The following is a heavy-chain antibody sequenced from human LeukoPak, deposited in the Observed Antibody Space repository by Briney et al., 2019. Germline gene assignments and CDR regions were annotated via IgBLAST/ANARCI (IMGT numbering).Heavy chain of an antibody. J-gene: IGHJ4*02. Sequence: SETLSLTCTVSGGSISSSSYYWGWIRQPPGKGLEWIGGINHSGSTNYNPSLKSRVTISVDTSKNQFSLKLSSVTAADTAVYYCASRRRGAYPYWGQGTLVTVSS. CDR1: GGSISSSSYY. V-gene: IGHV4-39*07. CDR2: INHSGST. CDR3: ASRRRGAYPY.